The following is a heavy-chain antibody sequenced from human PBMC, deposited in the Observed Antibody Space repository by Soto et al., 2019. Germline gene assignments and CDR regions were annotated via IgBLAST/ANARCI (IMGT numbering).Heavy chain of an antibody. V-gene: IGHV4-39*01. J-gene: IGHJ4*02. D-gene: IGHD2-21*02. Sequence: SETLSLTCTVTGDSISSRTYDWGWIRQPPGNGLEWCGSIYYSGSTYNNPSRRCRLSMSIDTSQDQFSLKLTSVTAADTALYFCARQRTSVVTDASFDAWGPGSLVTVSS. CDR2: IYYSGST. CDR1: GDSISSRTYD. CDR3: ARQRTSVVTDASFDA.